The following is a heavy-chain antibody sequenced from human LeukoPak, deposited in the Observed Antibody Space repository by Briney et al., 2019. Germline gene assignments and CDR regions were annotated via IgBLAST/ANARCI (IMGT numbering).Heavy chain of an antibody. CDR3: AKDGYGDHTVDY. D-gene: IGHD4-17*01. CDR2: IKPDGSDK. CDR1: AFTFSTYW. Sequence: PGGSLRLSCAASAFTFSTYWMSWVRQAPGKGLEWVANIKPDGSDKFYVGSVRGRFTISRDNAKTSLYLQMDSLRAEDTAVYYCAKDGYGDHTVDYWGQGTLVTVSS. V-gene: IGHV3-7*01. J-gene: IGHJ4*02.